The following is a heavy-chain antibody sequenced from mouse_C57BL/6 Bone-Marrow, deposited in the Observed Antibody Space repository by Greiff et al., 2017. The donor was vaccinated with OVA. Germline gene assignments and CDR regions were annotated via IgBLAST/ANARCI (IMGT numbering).Heavy chain of an antibody. J-gene: IGHJ4*01. CDR1: GFNFSSYG. V-gene: IGHV5-6*01. Sequence: EVQVVESGGDLVKPGGSLKLSCAASGFNFSSYGMSWVRQTPDQRLEWVATISSGGSYTYYPDSVKGRFTITRDKAKNTQYLQMSSLKSEDTAMYYCARHVDYWGQGTSVTVSS. CDR2: ISSGGSYT. CDR3: ARHVDY.